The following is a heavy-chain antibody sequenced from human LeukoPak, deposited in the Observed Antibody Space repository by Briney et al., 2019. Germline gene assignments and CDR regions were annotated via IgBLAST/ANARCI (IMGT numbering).Heavy chain of an antibody. CDR1: GYTFTSYG. CDR3: AAGEETTGYSSSWLHFGY. Sequence: ASVKVSCKASGYTFTSYGISWVRQAAGQGLEWMGWISAYNGNTNYAQKLQGRVTMTTDTSTSTAYMELRSLRSDDTAVYYCAAGEETTGYSSSWLHFGYWGQGTLVTVSS. CDR2: ISAYNGNT. D-gene: IGHD6-13*01. V-gene: IGHV1-18*01. J-gene: IGHJ4*02.